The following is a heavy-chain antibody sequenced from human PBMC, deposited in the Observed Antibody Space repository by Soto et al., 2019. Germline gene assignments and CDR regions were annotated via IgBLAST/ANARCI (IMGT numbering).Heavy chain of an antibody. D-gene: IGHD6-19*01. CDR2: ISGSGGST. Sequence: GGSLRLSCAASGFTFSSYAMSWVRQAPGKGLEWVSAISGSGGSTYYADSVKGRFTISRDNSKNTLFLQVNSLRAEDTAVYYCAKDYSSGWDPWFDPWGQGTLVTVSS. V-gene: IGHV3-23*01. CDR3: AKDYSSGWDPWFDP. CDR1: GFTFSSYA. J-gene: IGHJ5*02.